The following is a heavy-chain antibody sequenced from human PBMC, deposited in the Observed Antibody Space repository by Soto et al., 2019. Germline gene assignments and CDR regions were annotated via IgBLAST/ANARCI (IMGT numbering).Heavy chain of an antibody. CDR3: AAGDYASGSRDY. CDR2: IYSIGSA. V-gene: IGHV3-66*01. J-gene: IGHJ4*02. Sequence: EVQLVDSGGGSVQPGGSLRLSCAASGFTVSSNYMSWFRQAPGRGLEWVSSIYSIGSADYADSVKGRFTISRDNSKNTMYLQMNSLRAEDTAVYYCAAGDYASGSRDYWGQGTLVTVSS. D-gene: IGHD3-10*01. CDR1: GFTVSSNY.